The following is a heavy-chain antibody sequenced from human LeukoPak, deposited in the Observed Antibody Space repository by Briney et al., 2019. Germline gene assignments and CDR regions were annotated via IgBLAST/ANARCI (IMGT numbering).Heavy chain of an antibody. J-gene: IGHJ4*02. D-gene: IGHD1-1*01. CDR3: AKDRGWNGAFDH. V-gene: IGHV3-30*18. Sequence: PGRSLRLSCAASGFSFSSYGMHWVRQAPGKGLEWVAVISYDGTNKDYADSVKGRFTISRDNSKNTLFLQMNSLRTEDTAVYYCAKDRGWNGAFDHWGQGTLVTVSS. CDR1: GFSFSSYG. CDR2: ISYDGTNK.